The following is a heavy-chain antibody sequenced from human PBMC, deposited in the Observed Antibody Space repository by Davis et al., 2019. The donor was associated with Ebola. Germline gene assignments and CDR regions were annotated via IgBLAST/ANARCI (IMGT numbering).Heavy chain of an antibody. CDR1: GYTFTNYY. CDR2: INPNDGRT. Sequence: AASVKVSCKASGYTFTNYYMHWVRQAPGQGLEWKGMINPNDGRTIYAQKFQGRVTVTRDTSTTTVYIDLSSMRSEDTALYYCTTPGGQDSGYDVFDIWGQGTMVTVSS. V-gene: IGHV1-46*03. J-gene: IGHJ3*02. D-gene: IGHD5-12*01. CDR3: TTPGGQDSGYDVFDI.